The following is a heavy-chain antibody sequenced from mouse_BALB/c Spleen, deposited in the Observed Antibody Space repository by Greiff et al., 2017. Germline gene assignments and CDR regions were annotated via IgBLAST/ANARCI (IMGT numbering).Heavy chain of an antibody. CDR2: IWGDGST. V-gene: IGHV2-6-7*01. J-gene: IGHJ4*01. D-gene: IGHD2-3*01. CDR1: GFSLTGYG. CDR3: ARGGGYYVGAMDY. Sequence: VKLVESGPGLVAPSQSLSITCTVSGFSLTGYGVNWVRQPPGKGLEWLGMIWGDGSTDYNSAPKSRLSISKDNSKSQVFLKMNSLQTDDTARYYCARGGGYYVGAMDYWGQGTSVTVSS.